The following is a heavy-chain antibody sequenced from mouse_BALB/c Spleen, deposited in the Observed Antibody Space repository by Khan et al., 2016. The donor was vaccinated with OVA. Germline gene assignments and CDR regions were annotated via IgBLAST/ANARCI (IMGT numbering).Heavy chain of an antibody. J-gene: IGHJ2*01. D-gene: IGHD1-1*01. Sequence: EVQLVESGGGLVKPGGSLKLSCAASGLTFSSSAMSWVRQTPEKKLEWVATISTGGSKIYYADSVKGRFTISRDNAKNTLSLQMSSLRSEDTAMYYCAGSITPVVAFYYWGQGTTVAGS. CDR1: GLTFSSSA. CDR2: ISTGGSKI. V-gene: IGHV5-9-3*01. CDR3: AGSITPVVAFYY.